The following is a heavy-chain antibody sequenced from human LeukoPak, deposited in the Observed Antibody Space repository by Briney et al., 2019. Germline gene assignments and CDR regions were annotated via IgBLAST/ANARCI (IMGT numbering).Heavy chain of an antibody. J-gene: IGHJ4*02. Sequence: GGSLRLSCAASGFTFSSYSMNWVRQAPGKGLEWVSSISSSSSYIYYADSVKGRFTISRDNAKNSLYLQMNSLRAEDTAVYYCARDLRWEGFDYWGQGTLVTVSS. V-gene: IGHV3-21*01. D-gene: IGHD4-23*01. CDR3: ARDLRWEGFDY. CDR2: ISSSSSYI. CDR1: GFTFSSYS.